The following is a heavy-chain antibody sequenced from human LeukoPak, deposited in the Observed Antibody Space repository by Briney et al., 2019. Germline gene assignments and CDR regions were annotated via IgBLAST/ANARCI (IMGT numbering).Heavy chain of an antibody. Sequence: SETLSLTCTVSGYSISSGYYWSWIRQPPGKGLEWIGYIYYSGSTNYNPSLKSRVTISVDTSKNQFSLKLSSVTAADTAVYYCARDGLYGDYPNWFDPWGQGTLVTVSS. CDR2: IYYSGST. V-gene: IGHV4-61*01. D-gene: IGHD4-17*01. J-gene: IGHJ5*02. CDR3: ARDGLYGDYPNWFDP. CDR1: GYSISSGYY.